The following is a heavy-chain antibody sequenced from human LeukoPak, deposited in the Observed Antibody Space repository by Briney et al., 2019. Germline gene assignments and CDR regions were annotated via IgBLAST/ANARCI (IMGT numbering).Heavy chain of an antibody. CDR1: GFTFSSYA. J-gene: IGHJ4*02. Sequence: PGGSLRLSCAASGFTFSSYAMSWVRQAPGKGLEWVSAISGSGSTIYYADSVKGRFTISRDNAKNSLYLQMNSLRAEDTAVYYCARDYYGRFGYWGQGTLVTVSS. CDR2: ISGSGSTI. CDR3: ARDYYGRFGY. V-gene: IGHV3-23*01. D-gene: IGHD3-10*01.